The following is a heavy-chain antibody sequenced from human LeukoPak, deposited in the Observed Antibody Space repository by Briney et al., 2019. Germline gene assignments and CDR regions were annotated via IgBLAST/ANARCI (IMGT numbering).Heavy chain of an antibody. D-gene: IGHD6-6*01. J-gene: IGHJ4*02. CDR3: ARPFDRPRASDY. V-gene: IGHV3-74*01. Sequence: PGGSLRLSCAASGFTFSYFWMHWFRQTPGKGLVWVSCINTDGSYSTYADSVKGRFTISRDNVRNTLYLQMNSLRAEESAVYYCARPFDRPRASDYWGQGISVTVSS. CDR2: INTDGSYS. CDR1: GFTFSYFW.